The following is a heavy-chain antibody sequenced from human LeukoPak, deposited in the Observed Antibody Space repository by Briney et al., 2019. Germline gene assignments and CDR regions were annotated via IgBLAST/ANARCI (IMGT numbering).Heavy chain of an antibody. V-gene: IGHV3-23*01. J-gene: IGHJ4*02. CDR1: GFTFSSYA. Sequence: PGGSLRLSCAASGFTFSSYAMSWVRQAPGKGLEWVSAISGSGGSTYYADSVKGRFTSSRDNSKNTLYLQMNNLRAEDTAVYYCAKNFEISVVVVPALDYWGQGTLVTVSS. CDR3: AKNFEISVVVVPALDY. D-gene: IGHD2-2*01. CDR2: ISGSGGST.